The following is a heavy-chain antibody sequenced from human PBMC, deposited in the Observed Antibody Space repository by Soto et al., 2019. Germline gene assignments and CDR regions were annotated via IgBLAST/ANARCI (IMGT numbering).Heavy chain of an antibody. CDR1: GFSFSNYA. J-gene: IGHJ4*02. D-gene: IGHD5-12*01. V-gene: IGHV3-23*01. Sequence: EVQLLESGGGLVQPGGSLRLSCAASGFSFSNYAMSWVRQAPGKGLDWVSGISGSGGITYYADSVRGRFTSSRDNSKNPLYMQMNSLRAEDTAAYVCAKAAPPSVNRGHLAYWGQGNRVNVSS. CDR3: AKAAPPSVNRGHLAY. CDR2: ISGSGGIT.